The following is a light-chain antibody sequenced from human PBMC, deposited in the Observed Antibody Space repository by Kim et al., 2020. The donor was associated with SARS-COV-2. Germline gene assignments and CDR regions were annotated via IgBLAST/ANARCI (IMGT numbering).Light chain of an antibody. J-gene: IGKJ1*01. CDR3: QYNDWPWT. Sequence: EIVMTQSPATLSVSPGERVTLSCRASQSISGNLGWYQQKPGQAPRLLIYAASTRATGIPARFSGSGSGTEFTLTISSLQSEDFAVYCCQYNDWPWTFGQGTKVEIK. CDR1: QSISGN. V-gene: IGKV3-15*01. CDR2: AAS.